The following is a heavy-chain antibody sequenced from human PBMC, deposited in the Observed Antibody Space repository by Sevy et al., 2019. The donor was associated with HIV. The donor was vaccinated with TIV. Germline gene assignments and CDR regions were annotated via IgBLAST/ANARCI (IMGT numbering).Heavy chain of an antibody. Sequence: GGSLRLSCSASGFRFSDYYMSWIRQAPGKGLEWVAVISYDGSNKYYADSVKGRFTISRDNSKNTLYLQMNSLRAEDTAVYYCAREGDIVLVPAATRSFDYWGQGTLVTVSS. J-gene: IGHJ4*02. CDR3: AREGDIVLVPAATRSFDY. D-gene: IGHD2-2*01. CDR2: ISYDGSNK. V-gene: IGHV3-30-3*01. CDR1: GFRFSDYY.